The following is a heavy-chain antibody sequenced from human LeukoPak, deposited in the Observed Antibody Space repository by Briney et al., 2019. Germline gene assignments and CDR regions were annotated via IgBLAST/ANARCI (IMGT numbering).Heavy chain of an antibody. Sequence: SETLSLTCTVSGGSISSYHWSWIRQPPGKGLEWIGYIYYSGSTNYNPSLKSRVTISVDTSKNQFSLKLSSVTAADTAVYYCARSSITMIVVDAFDIWGQGTMVTVSS. D-gene: IGHD3-22*01. CDR1: GGSISSYH. CDR3: ARSSITMIVVDAFDI. CDR2: IYYSGST. V-gene: IGHV4-59*08. J-gene: IGHJ3*02.